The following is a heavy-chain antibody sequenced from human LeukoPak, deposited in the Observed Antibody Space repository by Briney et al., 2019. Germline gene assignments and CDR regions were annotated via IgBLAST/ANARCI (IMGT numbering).Heavy chain of an antibody. Sequence: EASVKVSCKASGYTFTSYDINWVRQATGQGLEWMGWMNPNSGNTGYAQKFQGRVTMTRNTSISTAYMELSSLRSEDTAVYYCVRVGGAYYDSSGYHYWGQGTLVTVSS. CDR1: GYTFTSYD. J-gene: IGHJ4*02. D-gene: IGHD3-22*01. V-gene: IGHV1-8*01. CDR3: VRVGGAYYDSSGYHY. CDR2: MNPNSGNT.